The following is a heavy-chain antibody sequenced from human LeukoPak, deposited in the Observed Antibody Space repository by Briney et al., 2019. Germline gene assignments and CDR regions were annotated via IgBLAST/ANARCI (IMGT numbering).Heavy chain of an antibody. Sequence: GASVKVSCKASGYTFTSYGISWVRQAPGQGLEWMGWISAYNGNTNYAQKLQGRVTMTTDTSTSTAYMELRSLRSDDTAVYYCARDRYSSGWDADHYMDVWGKGTTVTVSS. V-gene: IGHV1-18*01. CDR3: ARDRYSSGWDADHYMDV. CDR1: GYTFTSYG. CDR2: ISAYNGNT. D-gene: IGHD6-19*01. J-gene: IGHJ6*03.